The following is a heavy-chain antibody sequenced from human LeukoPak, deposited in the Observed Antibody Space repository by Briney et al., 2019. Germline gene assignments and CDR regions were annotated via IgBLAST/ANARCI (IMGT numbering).Heavy chain of an antibody. CDR2: INSSGGST. Sequence: ASVTVSCKASGYTSTSYYIHWVRQAPGQGLEWMGIINSSGGSTTYAQKFQGRVTMTRDTSTSRVYMELSSLRSEDTAVYYCARGLGHMVAKTHDFYYYGMDVWGQGTTVTVSS. CDR1: GYTSTSYY. J-gene: IGHJ6*02. D-gene: IGHD2-21*01. V-gene: IGHV1-46*01. CDR3: ARGLGHMVAKTHDFYYYGMDV.